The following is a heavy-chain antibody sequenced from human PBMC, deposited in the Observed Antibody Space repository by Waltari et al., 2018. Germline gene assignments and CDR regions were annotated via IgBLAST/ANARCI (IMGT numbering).Heavy chain of an antibody. V-gene: IGHV3-74*01. CDR1: GFTFSRYW. D-gene: IGHD6-19*01. Sequence: EEQLVESGGGLAQPGESLRLSCAASGFTFSRYWMDWVRQAPGKGLVWVSRINSDGSSTTYADSGKCRFTISRDNAKNTLYVQMNRLRAEDTAVYYCARVATKTYSSPVPGRPYYYGMDVWGQGTTVTVSS. J-gene: IGHJ6*02. CDR2: INSDGSST. CDR3: ARVATKTYSSPVPGRPYYYGMDV.